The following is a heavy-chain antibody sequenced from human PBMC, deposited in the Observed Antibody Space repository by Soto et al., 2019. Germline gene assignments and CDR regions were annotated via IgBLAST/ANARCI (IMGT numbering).Heavy chain of an antibody. Sequence: GESLKISCKGSGYSFTSYWIGWVRQMPGKGLEWMGIIYPGDSDTRYGPSFQGQVTISADKSISTAYLQWGSLKASDTAMYYCATFSSGWKDYYYGMDVWGQGTTVTVSS. D-gene: IGHD6-19*01. CDR3: ATFSSGWKDYYYGMDV. CDR2: IYPGDSDT. V-gene: IGHV5-51*01. CDR1: GYSFTSYW. J-gene: IGHJ6*02.